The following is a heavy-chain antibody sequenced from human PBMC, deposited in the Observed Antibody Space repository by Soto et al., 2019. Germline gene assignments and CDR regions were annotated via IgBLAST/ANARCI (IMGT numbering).Heavy chain of an antibody. CDR1: GFTFSNYW. CDR3: TRGGTSATY. V-gene: IGHV3-74*01. D-gene: IGHD3-16*01. Sequence: GGSLRLSCAASGFTFSNYWIHWVRQAPWEGLVWVSRINGDGITTTYADFVKGRFTISRDNAKNTLYLQMDSLGAYDTAVDYCTRGGTSATYWG. CDR2: INGDGITT. J-gene: IGHJ4*01.